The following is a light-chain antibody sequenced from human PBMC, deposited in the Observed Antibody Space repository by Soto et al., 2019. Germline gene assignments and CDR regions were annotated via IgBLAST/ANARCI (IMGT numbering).Light chain of an antibody. Sequence: DIVIIQSPPSLPVTPGEPASISCRSSQSILHSNGYNYLDWYLQKQGQPTQLLIYLGSNRAYGVPDRFSGSGAGAEFTLKISRVEAEDVGVYYCMQALQTHPITFGQGTRLEIK. CDR2: LGS. V-gene: IGKV2-28*01. J-gene: IGKJ5*01. CDR1: QSILHSNGYNY. CDR3: MQALQTHPIT.